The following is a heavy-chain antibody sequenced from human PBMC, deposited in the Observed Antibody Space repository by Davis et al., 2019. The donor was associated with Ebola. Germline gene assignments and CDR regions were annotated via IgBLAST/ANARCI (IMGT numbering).Heavy chain of an antibody. Sequence: GESLKISCAASGFTFSSYGMHWVRQAPGKGLEWVAVISYDGSNKYYADSVKGRFTISRDNSKNTLYLQMNSLRADDTAVYYCARDSHSSGWYVFDYWGQGTLVTVSS. CDR2: ISYDGSNK. CDR1: GFTFSSYG. J-gene: IGHJ4*02. V-gene: IGHV3-30*03. CDR3: ARDSHSSGWYVFDY. D-gene: IGHD6-19*01.